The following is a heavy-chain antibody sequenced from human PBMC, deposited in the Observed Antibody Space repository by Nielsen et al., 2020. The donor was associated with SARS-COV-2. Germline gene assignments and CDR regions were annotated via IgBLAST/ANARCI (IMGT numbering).Heavy chain of an antibody. V-gene: IGHV4-59*08. J-gene: IGHJ5*02. Sequence: SETLSLTCTVSGGSISSYYWSWIRQPPGKGLEWIGYIYYSGSTNYSPSLKSRVTISVDTSKNQFSLKLSSVTAADTAVYYCARMSSSGYYINWFDPWGQGTLVTVSS. CDR3: ARMSSSGYYINWFDP. CDR2: IYYSGST. D-gene: IGHD3-22*01. CDR1: GGSISSYY.